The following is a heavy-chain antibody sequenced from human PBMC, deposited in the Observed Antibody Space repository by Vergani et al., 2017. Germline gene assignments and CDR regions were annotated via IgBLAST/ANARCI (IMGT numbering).Heavy chain of an antibody. CDR1: GFSFRNAW. D-gene: IGHD2-21*01. CDR2: IKSTFDRGTT. CDR3: TTDPRYCGDGSCYWLRDHHYYGMDV. J-gene: IGHJ6*02. V-gene: IGHV3-15*07. Sequence: EVQLVESGGGIVTPGGSLRLSCVASGFSFRNAWMNWVRRTSGKGLEWVGRIKSTFDRGTTDYAAAVKGKFTISRDDSKNTLFLQMNGLKTEDIGVYYCTTDPRYCGDGSCYWLRDHHYYGMDVWGQGTTVTVSS.